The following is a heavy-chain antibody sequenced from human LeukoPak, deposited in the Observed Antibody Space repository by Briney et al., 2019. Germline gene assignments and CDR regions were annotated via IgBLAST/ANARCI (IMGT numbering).Heavy chain of an antibody. J-gene: IGHJ6*02. D-gene: IGHD3-16*01. V-gene: IGHV1-58*02. CDR2: IVVGSDNT. CDR3: ASRPLRYYYYGMDV. Sequence: ASVKVSCKASGFTVTSSAMQSVRRARGHRLRCRRWIVVGSDNTNYAQKLQERVTIPRDMSTSTAYMELSSLRSDDTAVYYCASRPLRYYYYGMDVWGQGTTVSVSS. CDR1: GFTVTSSA.